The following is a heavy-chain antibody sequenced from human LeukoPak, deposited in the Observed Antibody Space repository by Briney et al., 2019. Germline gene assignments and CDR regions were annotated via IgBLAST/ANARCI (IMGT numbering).Heavy chain of an antibody. D-gene: IGHD3-9*01. J-gene: IGHJ4*02. CDR2: FDPEDGET. CDR1: GYTLTELS. CDR3: ATARYYDILTGYNDY. V-gene: IGHV1-24*01. Sequence: GASVKVSCKVSGYTLTELSMHWVRQAPRKELEWMGGFDPEDGETIYAQKFQGRVTMTEDTSTDTAYMELSSLRSEDTAVYYCATARYYDILTGYNDYWGQGTLVTVSS.